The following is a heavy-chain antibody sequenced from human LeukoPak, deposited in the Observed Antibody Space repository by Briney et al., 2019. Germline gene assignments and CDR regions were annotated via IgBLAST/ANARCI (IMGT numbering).Heavy chain of an antibody. Sequence: SETLSLTCAVSGGSTSSGGYSWSWIRQPPGKGLEWIGYIYHSGSTYYNPSLKSRVTISVDRSKNQFSLKLSSVTAADTAVYYCARAKMGWVSRAFDIWGQGTMVTVSS. CDR3: ARAKMGWVSRAFDI. J-gene: IGHJ3*02. D-gene: IGHD1-26*01. CDR1: GGSTSSGGYS. V-gene: IGHV4-30-2*01. CDR2: IYHSGST.